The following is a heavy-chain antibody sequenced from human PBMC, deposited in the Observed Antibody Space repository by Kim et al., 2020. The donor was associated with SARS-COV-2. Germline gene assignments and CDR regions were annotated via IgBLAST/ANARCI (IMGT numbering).Heavy chain of an antibody. V-gene: IGHV4-59*08. J-gene: IGHJ3*02. CDR1: GGSISSYF. CDR2: IYYSGNT. CDR3: GRQDWVEAVDI. Sequence: SETLSLTCTVSGGSISSYFCSWIRQPPGKGLEWIGYIYYSGNTNYNPSLKSRVTISVDTSKSQFSLKLSSLTAADTALYYCGRQDWVEAVDIWGQGTMVTVSS. D-gene: IGHD3-9*01.